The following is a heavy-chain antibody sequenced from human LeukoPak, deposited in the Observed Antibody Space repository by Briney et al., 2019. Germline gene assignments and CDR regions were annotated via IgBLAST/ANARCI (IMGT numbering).Heavy chain of an antibody. CDR3: AKDAQGLVRGGIYFDF. D-gene: IGHD6-19*01. CDR2: MSGSGSST. J-gene: IGHJ4*02. Sequence: GGSLRLSCAASGFTFKTYAMNWVRQVPGKGPEWVSSMSGSGSSTDYADSVKGRFTISRDNSKNTLYLQMKSLRAEDTALYYCAKDAQGLVRGGIYFDFWGQGSLVTVSS. CDR1: GFTFKTYA. V-gene: IGHV3-23*01.